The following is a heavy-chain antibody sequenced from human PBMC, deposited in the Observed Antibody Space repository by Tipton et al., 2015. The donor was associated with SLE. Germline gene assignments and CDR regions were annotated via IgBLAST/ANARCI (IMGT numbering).Heavy chain of an antibody. CDR3: ARGYGDRPFDY. D-gene: IGHD4-17*01. CDR2: INWNGGST. CDR1: GFTFSDYE. V-gene: IGHV3-20*04. J-gene: IGHJ4*02. Sequence: SLRLSCAASGFTFSDYEMSWVRQAPGKGLEWVSGINWNGGSTGYADSVKGRFTISRDNAKNSLYLQMNSLRAEDTALYYCARGYGDRPFDYWGQGTLVTVSS.